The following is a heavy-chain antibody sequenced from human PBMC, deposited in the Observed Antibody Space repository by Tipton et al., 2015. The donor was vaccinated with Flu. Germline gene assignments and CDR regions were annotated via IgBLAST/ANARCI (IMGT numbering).Heavy chain of an antibody. CDR2: IYTSGST. CDR3: ARGGQWLDEYFQH. J-gene: IGHJ1*01. V-gene: IGHV4-61*02. Sequence: TLSLTCTVSGGSISSGSYYWSWIRQPAGKGLEWIGRIYTSGSTNSNPSLKSRVTISVDTSKNQFSLKLSSVAAADTAVYYCARGGQWLDEYFQHWGQGTLVTVPS. D-gene: IGHD6-19*01. CDR1: GGSISSGSYY.